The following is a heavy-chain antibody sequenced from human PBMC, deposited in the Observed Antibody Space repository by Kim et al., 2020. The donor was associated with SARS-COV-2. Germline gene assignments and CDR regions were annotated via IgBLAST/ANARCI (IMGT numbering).Heavy chain of an antibody. D-gene: IGHD4-17*01. V-gene: IGHV3-53*01. CDR3: ARDLSPILAGQDHGGEGVYFVY. Sequence: GGSLRLCCAASGFTVSSNYMSWVRQAPGKGLEWVSVIYSGGSTYYADSVKGRFTISRDNSKNTLYLQMNSLRAEDTAVYYCARDLSPILAGQDHGGEGVYFVYWGQGTLVTVSS. J-gene: IGHJ4*02. CDR2: IYSGGST. CDR1: GFTVSSNY.